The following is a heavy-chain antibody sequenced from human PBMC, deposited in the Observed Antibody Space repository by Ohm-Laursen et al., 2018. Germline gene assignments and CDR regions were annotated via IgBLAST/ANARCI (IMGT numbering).Heavy chain of an antibody. Sequence: SLRLSCTASGFTFSSYWMHWVRHAPGKGLVWVSRINSDGSSTSYADSVKGRFTISRDNAKNTLYLQMNSLRAEDTAVYYCARGSSGWQWGDYWGQGTLVTVSS. J-gene: IGHJ4*02. V-gene: IGHV3-74*01. CDR2: INSDGSST. CDR3: ARGSSGWQWGDY. D-gene: IGHD6-19*01. CDR1: GFTFSSYW.